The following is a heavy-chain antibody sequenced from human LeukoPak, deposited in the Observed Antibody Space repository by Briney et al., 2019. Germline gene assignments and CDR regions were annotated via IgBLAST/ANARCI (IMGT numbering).Heavy chain of an antibody. CDR3: AREGGSGNDAFDI. Sequence: GGSLRLSCTASGFTFSGYSMNWIRQAPGKGLEWVAVISYDGSNKYYADSVKGRFTISRDNSKNTLYLQMNSLRAEDTAVYYCAREGGSGNDAFDIWGQGTMVTVSS. J-gene: IGHJ3*02. CDR1: GFTFSGYS. V-gene: IGHV3-30*03. CDR2: ISYDGSNK. D-gene: IGHD3-10*01.